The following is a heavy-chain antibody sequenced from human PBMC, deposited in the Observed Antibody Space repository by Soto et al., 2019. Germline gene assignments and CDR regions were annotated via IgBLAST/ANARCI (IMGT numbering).Heavy chain of an antibody. Sequence: QVQLVESGGGVVQPGRSLRLSCAASGFTFSSYAMHWVRQAPGKGLEWVAVISYDGSNKYYADSVKGRFTISRDNSKNTLYLQMNSLRAEDTAVYYCARDNGIAVAGQFDYWGQGTLVTVSS. D-gene: IGHD6-19*01. V-gene: IGHV3-30-3*01. CDR3: ARDNGIAVAGQFDY. J-gene: IGHJ4*02. CDR1: GFTFSSYA. CDR2: ISYDGSNK.